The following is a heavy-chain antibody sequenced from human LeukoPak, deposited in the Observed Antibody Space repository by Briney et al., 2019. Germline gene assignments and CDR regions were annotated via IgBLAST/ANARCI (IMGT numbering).Heavy chain of an antibody. CDR1: GFTFSSYA. V-gene: IGHV3-30*04. CDR3: AKDMGWTGTTPAFDI. J-gene: IGHJ3*02. Sequence: PGGSLRLSCAASGFTFSSYAMHWVRQAPGKGLEWVAVISYDGSNKNYADSVKGRFTISRNNSKNTLYLQMNSLRTEDTALYYCAKDMGWTGTTPAFDIWGQGTMVTVSS. CDR2: ISYDGSNK. D-gene: IGHD1-1*01.